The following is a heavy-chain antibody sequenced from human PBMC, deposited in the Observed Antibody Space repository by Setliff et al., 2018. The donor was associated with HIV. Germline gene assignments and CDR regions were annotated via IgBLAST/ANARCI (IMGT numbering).Heavy chain of an antibody. CDR1: GGSIRSSSYF. CDR3: ARQRSGYNYPYYHPYYMDV. V-gene: IGHV4-39*01. J-gene: IGHJ6*03. CDR2: VYYSGNT. Sequence: PSETLSLTCTVSGGSIRSSSYFWGWIRQPPGKGLEWIGSVYYSGNTYYNPSLKSRVTISVDTSKNQFSLKLSSVTAADTAVYYCARQRSGYNYPYYHPYYMDVWGKGTTVTVSS. D-gene: IGHD5-12*01.